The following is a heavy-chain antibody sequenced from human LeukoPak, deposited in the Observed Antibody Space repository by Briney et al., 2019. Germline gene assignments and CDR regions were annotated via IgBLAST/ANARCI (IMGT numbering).Heavy chain of an antibody. J-gene: IGHJ4*02. CDR3: AGKGGSRDSGYLRPYNFDY. CDR1: GGSVSSGSYY. CDR2: IYYSGST. Sequence: SETLSLTCTVSGGSVSSGSYYWSWIRQPPGKGLEWIGYIYYSGSTNYNPSLKSRVTISVDTSKNQFSLGLSSVTAADTAMYFCAGKGGSRDSGYLRPYNFDYWGQGTLVTVSS. D-gene: IGHD3-22*01. V-gene: IGHV4-61*01.